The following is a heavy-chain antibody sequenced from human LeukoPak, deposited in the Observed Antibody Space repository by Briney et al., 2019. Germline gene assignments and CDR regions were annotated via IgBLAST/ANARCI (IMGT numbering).Heavy chain of an antibody. Sequence: PGGSLRLSCAASGFTFSSYWMSWVRQAPGKGLEWVANIKQDGSEKYYVDSVKGRFTISRDNAKDSLYLQMNSLRAEDTAVYYCARAGGYDWHLYYFDYWGQGTLVTVSS. J-gene: IGHJ4*02. CDR3: ARAGGYDWHLYYFDY. D-gene: IGHD5-12*01. CDR1: GFTFSSYW. V-gene: IGHV3-7*01. CDR2: IKQDGSEK.